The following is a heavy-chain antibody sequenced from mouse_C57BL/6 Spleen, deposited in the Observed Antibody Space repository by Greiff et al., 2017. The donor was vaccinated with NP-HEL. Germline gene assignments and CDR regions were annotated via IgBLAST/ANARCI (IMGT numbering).Heavy chain of an antibody. D-gene: IGHD2-3*01. J-gene: IGHJ1*03. V-gene: IGHV10-3*01. CDR2: IRSKSSNYAT. CDR3: VRGWLLRGYWYFDV. Sequence: DVMLVESGGGLVQPKGSLKLSCAASGFTFNTYAMHWVRQAPGKGLEWVARIRSKSSNYATYYADSVKDRFTISRDDSQSMLYLQMNNLKTEDTAMYYCVRGWLLRGYWYFDVWGTGTTVTVSS. CDR1: GFTFNTYA.